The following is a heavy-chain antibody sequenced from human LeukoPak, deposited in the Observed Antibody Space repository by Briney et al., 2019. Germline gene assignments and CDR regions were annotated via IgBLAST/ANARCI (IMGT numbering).Heavy chain of an antibody. V-gene: IGHV1-2*06. CDR3: ARYHLDSSGYYDGVDY. CDR2: INPNSGGT. D-gene: IGHD3-22*01. CDR1: GGTFSSYA. Sequence: GASVKVSCKASGGTFSSYAISWVRQAPGQGLEWMGRINPNSGGTNYAQKFQGRVTMTRDTSISTAYMELSRLRSDDTAVYYCARYHLDSSGYYDGVDYWGQGTLVTVSS. J-gene: IGHJ4*02.